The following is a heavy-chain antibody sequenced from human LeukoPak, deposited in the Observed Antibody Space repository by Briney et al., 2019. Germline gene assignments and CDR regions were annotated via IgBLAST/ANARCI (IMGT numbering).Heavy chain of an antibody. V-gene: IGHV1-69*05. CDR2: IIPIFGTA. CDR3: ARGPYSGYDINWFDP. D-gene: IGHD5-12*01. CDR1: GGTFSSYA. J-gene: IGHJ5*02. Sequence: SVKVSCKASGGTFSSYAIIWVRQAPGQGLEWMGRIIPIFGTANYAQKFQGRVTITTDESTSTAYMELSSLRSEDTAVYYCARGPYSGYDINWFDPWGQGTLVTVSS.